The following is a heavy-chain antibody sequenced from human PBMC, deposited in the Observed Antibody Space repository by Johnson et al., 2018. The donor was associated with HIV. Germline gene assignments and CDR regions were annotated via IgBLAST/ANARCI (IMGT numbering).Heavy chain of an antibody. V-gene: IGHV3-30-3*01. CDR3: ARERYGSQAIDGFDI. J-gene: IGHJ3*02. D-gene: IGHD2-15*01. CDR1: GFTFRSYA. CDR2: VSYHGSNK. Sequence: QVQLVESGGGVVQPGRSLRLSCAASGFTFRSYAMHWVRQTPGKGLEWVAVVSYHGSNKYYADSVKGRFTISRDNSKNRLYMQMNSLRAEDTAVYYCARERYGSQAIDGFDIWGQGTMVTVSS.